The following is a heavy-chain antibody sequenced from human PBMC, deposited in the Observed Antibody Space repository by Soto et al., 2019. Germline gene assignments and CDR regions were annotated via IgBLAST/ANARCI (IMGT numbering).Heavy chain of an antibody. CDR1: GFTFRTYT. V-gene: IGHV3-21*01. D-gene: IGHD2-15*01. J-gene: IGHJ6*02. Sequence: EVQLVESGGGLVKPGGSLRLSCISSGFTFRTYTMNWVRQAPGKGLEWVSGIRGFSPYTFYAESVKGRFTISRDNAKTALYLQMNSLRAEDTAVYYCARDRGYVAHYYYYNAMDVWGQGTTFTVSS. CDR3: ARDRGYVAHYYYYNAMDV. CDR2: IRGFSPYT.